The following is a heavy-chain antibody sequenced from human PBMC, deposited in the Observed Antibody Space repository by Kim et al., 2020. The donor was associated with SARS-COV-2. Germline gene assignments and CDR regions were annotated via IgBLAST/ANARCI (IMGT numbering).Heavy chain of an antibody. D-gene: IGHD1-1*01. CDR1: GGSISSYY. CDR3: SRTGTLLGLSGY. CDR2: IYYSGST. J-gene: IGHJ4*02. V-gene: IGHV4-59*08. Sequence: SETLSLTCTVSGGSISSYYWSWIRQPPGKGLEWIEYIYYSGSTNYNPSLKSRVTISVDTSKNQFSLKLSSVTAADTAVYYCSRTGTLLGLSGYWGQGTLV.